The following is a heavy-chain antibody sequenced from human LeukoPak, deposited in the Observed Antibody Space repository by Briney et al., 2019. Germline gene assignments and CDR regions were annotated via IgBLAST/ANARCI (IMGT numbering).Heavy chain of an antibody. CDR3: ARHKGGYNNYPFDY. CDR1: GVSMSGYF. V-gene: IGHV4-59*08. J-gene: IGHJ4*02. CDR2: VSYSGST. D-gene: IGHD4-11*01. Sequence: SETLSLTCTVSGVSMSGYFWSWLRQPPGPGLEWIGYVSYSGSTNGNPSLGSRVTISVDTSKNQFFLKLNSVTAADTAVYYCARHKGGYNNYPFDYWGQGTLVTVSS.